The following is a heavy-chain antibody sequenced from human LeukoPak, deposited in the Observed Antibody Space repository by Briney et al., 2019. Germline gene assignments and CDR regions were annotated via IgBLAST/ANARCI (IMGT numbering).Heavy chain of an antibody. J-gene: IGHJ4*02. Sequence: GRSLRLSCAASGFPLSCYVMQGVRQAPGKGLEGVAVIWYVGSNKYYADSVKGRFTISRDNSKNTLYLQMNSLRAEDTAVYYCARGWLEGFDYWGQATLVTVSS. CDR2: IWYVGSNK. CDR1: GFPLSCYV. V-gene: IGHV3-33*01. CDR3: ARGWLEGFDY. D-gene: IGHD6-19*01.